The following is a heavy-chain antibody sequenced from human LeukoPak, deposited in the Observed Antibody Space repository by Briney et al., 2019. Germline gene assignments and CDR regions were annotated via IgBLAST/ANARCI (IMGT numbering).Heavy chain of an antibody. D-gene: IGHD6-13*01. J-gene: IGHJ4*01. V-gene: IGHV4-39*01. CDR3: ARRTVAAGGPFDY. Sequence: SETLSLTCTVSGGSISSSSYHWGWIRQPPGKELEWIGTMSYSGSTFYNPSLNSRVTISVDTSKNQFSLNLNSVSATDTAVYYCARRTVAAGGPFDYWGQGTLVTVSS. CDR1: GGSISSSSYH. CDR2: MSYSGST.